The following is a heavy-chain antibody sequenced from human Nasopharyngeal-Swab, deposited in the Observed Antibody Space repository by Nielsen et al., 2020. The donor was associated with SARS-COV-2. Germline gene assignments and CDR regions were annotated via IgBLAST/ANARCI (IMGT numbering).Heavy chain of an antibody. CDR2: ISASGCNT. Sequence: GESLKISCAASGFTFSDHYMAWVRQAPGKGLEWLSYISASGCNTDSADSVKGRFTSSRGNANNLLFLQMNSLRGEDTAVYYCARAKGYQVLLDYYYHGLDAWGHGTAVTVSS. CDR1: GFTFSDHY. CDR3: ARAKGYQVLLDYYYHGLDA. J-gene: IGHJ6*02. D-gene: IGHD3-3*01. V-gene: IGHV3-11*01.